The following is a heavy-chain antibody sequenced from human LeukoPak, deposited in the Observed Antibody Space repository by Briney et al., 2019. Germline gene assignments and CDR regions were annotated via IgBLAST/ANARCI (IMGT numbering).Heavy chain of an antibody. CDR2: IYYNGAT. Sequence: SETLSLTCTVSGGSLSTPAYCWVWIRQPPGKGLEWIGNIYYNGATYYKPSLKSRVTISVDKSKNQFSLKLSSVTAADTAVYFCARRDKCHGDRFDPWGQGTLVTVSP. V-gene: IGHV4-39*01. CDR1: GGSLSTPAYC. CDR3: ARRDKCHGDRFDP. D-gene: IGHD5-24*01. J-gene: IGHJ5*02.